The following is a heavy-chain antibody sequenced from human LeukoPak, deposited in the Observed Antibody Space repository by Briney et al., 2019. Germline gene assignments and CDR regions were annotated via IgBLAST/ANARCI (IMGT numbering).Heavy chain of an antibody. CDR1: GFTFSSYA. V-gene: IGHV3-23*01. D-gene: IGHD2-8*01. CDR3: AKVSCTNGVCPYYFDY. CDR2: ISGSGGST. Sequence: PGGSLRLSCAASGFTFSSYAMSWVRQAPVKGLEWVSAISGSGGSTYYADSVKGRFTISRDNSKNTLYLQMNSLRAEDTAVYYCAKVSCTNGVCPYYFDYWGQGTLVTVSS. J-gene: IGHJ4*02.